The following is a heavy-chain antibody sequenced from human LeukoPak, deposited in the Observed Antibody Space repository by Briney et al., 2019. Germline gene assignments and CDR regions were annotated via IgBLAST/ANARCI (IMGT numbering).Heavy chain of an antibody. Sequence: GSLRLSCAASGFTFRSYSMHWVRQAPVRGLESVAVISPDGTNIYYAGSVKGRFTISRDNSENTLYLQMNSLRAEDTALYYCSRDGEHGYNDIDFWGQGTLVTVSS. CDR1: GFTFRSYS. CDR3: SRDGEHGYNDIDF. J-gene: IGHJ4*02. CDR2: ISPDGTNI. D-gene: IGHD5-24*01. V-gene: IGHV3-30-3*01.